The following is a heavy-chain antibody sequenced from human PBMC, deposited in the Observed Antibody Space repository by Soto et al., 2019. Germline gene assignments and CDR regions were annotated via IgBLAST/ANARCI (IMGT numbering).Heavy chain of an antibody. CDR2: IYTGGST. Sequence: GGSLRLSCAASGFTVSRDYMSWVRQAPGKGLEWVSVIYTGGSTYYADSVKGRFTFSRDNSKNTLYLQMNSLRAEDTAVYYCARAYGGNPALFDPWGQATLVTVSS. CDR3: ARAYGGNPALFDP. D-gene: IGHD4-17*01. CDR1: GFTVSRDY. V-gene: IGHV3-53*01. J-gene: IGHJ5*02.